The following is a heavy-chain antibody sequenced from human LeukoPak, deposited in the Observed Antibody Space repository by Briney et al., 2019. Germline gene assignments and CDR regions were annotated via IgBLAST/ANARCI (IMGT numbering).Heavy chain of an antibody. Sequence: GGSLRLSCAASGFTFRRNWMHWVRQAPGKGLVWVSRINSDGSVTDYAVSVKGRFTISRDNGKKTLYLHMDSLRAEDTAVYYCVRPSESWLGQGLWGQGTLVTVSS. V-gene: IGHV3-74*01. CDR2: INSDGSVT. CDR3: VRPSESWLGQGL. D-gene: IGHD6-25*01. CDR1: GFTFRRNW. J-gene: IGHJ4*02.